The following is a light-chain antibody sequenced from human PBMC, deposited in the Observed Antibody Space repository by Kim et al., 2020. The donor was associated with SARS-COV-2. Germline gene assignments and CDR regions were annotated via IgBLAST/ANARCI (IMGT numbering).Light chain of an antibody. Sequence: QSITTSCTETSSDVGSYNLVSWYQQHPGKAPKLMIYEVSKRPSGVSNRFSGSKSGNTASLTISGLQAEDEADYYCCSYAGSSSYVVFGGGTQLTVL. CDR1: SSDVGSYNL. V-gene: IGLV2-23*02. CDR3: CSYAGSSSYVV. J-gene: IGLJ2*01. CDR2: EVS.